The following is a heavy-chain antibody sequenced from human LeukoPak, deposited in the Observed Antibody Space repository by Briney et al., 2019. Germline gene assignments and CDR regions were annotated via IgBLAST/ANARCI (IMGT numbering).Heavy chain of an antibody. D-gene: IGHD3-22*01. CDR2: ISWNSGSI. V-gene: IGHV3-9*01. CDR1: GYTFDDYA. CDR3: AKDPHDSSGYYYELNWFDP. Sequence: GGSLRLSCAASGYTFDDYAMHWVRQAPGKGLEWVSGISWNSGSIGYADSVKGRFTISRDNAKNTLYLQMNSLRAEDTAVYYCAKDPHDSSGYYYELNWFDPWGQGTLVTVSS. J-gene: IGHJ5*02.